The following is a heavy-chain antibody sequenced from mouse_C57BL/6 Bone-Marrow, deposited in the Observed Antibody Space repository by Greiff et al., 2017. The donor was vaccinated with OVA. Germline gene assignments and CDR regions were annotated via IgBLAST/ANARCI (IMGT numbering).Heavy chain of an antibody. CDR2: IRSKSNNYAT. J-gene: IGHJ1*03. Sequence: DVMLVESGGGLVQPTGSLKLSCAASGFSFNTYAMNWVRQAPGKGLEWVARIRSKSNNYATYYADSVKDRFTISRDDSESMLYLQMNNLKTEDTAMYYCVRHSTTVVEGEWYFDVWGTGTTVTVSS. CDR3: VRHSTTVVEGEWYFDV. D-gene: IGHD1-1*01. V-gene: IGHV10-1*01. CDR1: GFSFNTYA.